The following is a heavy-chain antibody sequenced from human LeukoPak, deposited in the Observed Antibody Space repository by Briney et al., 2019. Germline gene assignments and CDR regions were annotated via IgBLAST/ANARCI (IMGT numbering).Heavy chain of an antibody. CDR2: IYYSGST. CDR3: ARVGMVRGSPPHFDY. Sequence: PSETLSLTCTVSGVSISSYYWSWIRQPPGKGLEWIGYIYYSGSTNYNPSLKSRVTISVDTSKNQFSLKLSSVTAADTAVYYCARVGMVRGSPPHFDYWGQGTLVTVSS. CDR1: GVSISSYY. J-gene: IGHJ4*02. V-gene: IGHV4-59*01. D-gene: IGHD3-10*01.